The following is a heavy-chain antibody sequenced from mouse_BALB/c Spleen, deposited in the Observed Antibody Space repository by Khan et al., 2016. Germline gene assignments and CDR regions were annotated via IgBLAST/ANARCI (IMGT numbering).Heavy chain of an antibody. CDR2: INPGSGGT. CDR1: GYAFTNCL. V-gene: IGHV1-54*01. CDR3: ASHYGSSYVGFAY. D-gene: IGHD1-1*01. Sequence: QVRLQQSGAELVRPGTSVKVSCKAAGYAFTNCLIEWVKQRPGQGLEWIGVINPGSGGTNYNERFKGKATLTADNSSSTAYMQLSSLTSDDSAVYLSASHYGSSYVGFAYWGQGTLVTVSA. J-gene: IGHJ3*01.